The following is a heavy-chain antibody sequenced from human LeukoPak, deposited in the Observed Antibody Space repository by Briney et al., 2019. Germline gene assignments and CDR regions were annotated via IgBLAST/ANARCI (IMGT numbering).Heavy chain of an antibody. D-gene: IGHD3-3*01. V-gene: IGHV1-2*02. CDR3: ARDWSVGIRDDY. Sequence: ASVTVSFTSSGSTFTAYYMHWVRHAPGPGQERMGWIYPNSGGTNYARKFRGRVTMTRDTSISTAYLELSRLKSDDTAVYYCARDWSVGIRDDYWGQGTLVTVSS. J-gene: IGHJ4*02. CDR1: GSTFTAYY. CDR2: IYPNSGGT.